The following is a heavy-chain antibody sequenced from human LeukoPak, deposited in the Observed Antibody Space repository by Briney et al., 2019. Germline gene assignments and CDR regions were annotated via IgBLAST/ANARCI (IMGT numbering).Heavy chain of an antibody. D-gene: IGHD3-10*01. CDR3: ARATTNYYGSGKY. V-gene: IGHV1-2*02. J-gene: IGHJ4*02. Sequence: ASVKVSCKSSGYTFTDYYMHWVRQAPGQGPEWMGWINPNSGGTIYAQKFQGRVIMTRDTSISTAYMELSRLRSDDTAVCYCARATTNYYGSGKYWGQGTLVTVSS. CDR2: INPNSGGT. CDR1: GYTFTDYY.